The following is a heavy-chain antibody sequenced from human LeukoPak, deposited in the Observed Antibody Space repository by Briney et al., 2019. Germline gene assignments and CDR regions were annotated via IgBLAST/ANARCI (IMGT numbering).Heavy chain of an antibody. D-gene: IGHD6-13*01. CDR3: ARDRGIAAADNYYYYYMDV. J-gene: IGHJ6*03. Sequence: VKVSCKASGGTFSSYAISWVRQAPGQGLEWMGEIIPIFGTANYAQKFQGRVTITADKSTSTAYMELSSLRSEDTAVYYCARDRGIAAADNYYYYYMDVWGKGTTVTVSS. CDR2: IIPIFGTA. CDR1: GGTFSSYA. V-gene: IGHV1-69*13.